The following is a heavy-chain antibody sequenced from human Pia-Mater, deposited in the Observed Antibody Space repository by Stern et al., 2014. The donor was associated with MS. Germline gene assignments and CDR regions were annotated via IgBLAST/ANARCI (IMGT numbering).Heavy chain of an antibody. V-gene: IGHV1-69*01. CDR2: IIPIVGTA. Sequence: VQLVESGAEVKKPGSSVKVSCKASGDTFSTSLITWVRQAPGQGPAWMGGIIPIVGTANYARRFQGRVTITADESTNTAYMELSSLRSDDTAVYYCASGVGGSHYFDYWGQGTLVTVSS. J-gene: IGHJ4*02. CDR1: GDTFSTSL. CDR3: ASGVGGSHYFDY. D-gene: IGHD3-16*01.